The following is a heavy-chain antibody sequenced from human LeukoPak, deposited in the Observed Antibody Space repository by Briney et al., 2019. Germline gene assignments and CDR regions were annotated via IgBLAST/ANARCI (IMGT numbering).Heavy chain of an antibody. CDR3: ARDSGSGSYGDY. CDR1: GFTLINHW. J-gene: IGHJ4*02. CDR2: ISTDGSST. D-gene: IGHD3-10*01. Sequence: GGSLRLSCAASGFTLINHWMHWVRQAPGKGLVWVSRISTDGSSTHYADSVKGRFTISRDGAKSTLYLQMNSLRAEDTAVYYCARDSGSGSYGDYWGQGTLVTVSS. V-gene: IGHV3-74*01.